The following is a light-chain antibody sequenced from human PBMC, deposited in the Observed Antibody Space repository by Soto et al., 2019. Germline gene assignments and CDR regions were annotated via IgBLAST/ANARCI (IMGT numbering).Light chain of an antibody. CDR2: GAS. J-gene: IGKJ4*01. Sequence: EIVLTQSPGTLSLSPGERATLSCRASQSVSSSYLAWYQQKPGQAPRLLIYGASSRATGIPDRLSGSGSGTDFTLTISRLEPEDFAVYYCQQYGRSPSTFGGGTKVDIK. CDR1: QSVSSSY. CDR3: QQYGRSPST. V-gene: IGKV3-20*01.